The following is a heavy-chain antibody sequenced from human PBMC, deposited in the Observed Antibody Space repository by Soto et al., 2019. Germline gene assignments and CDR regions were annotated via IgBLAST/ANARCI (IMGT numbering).Heavy chain of an antibody. CDR3: ARDREIYCSGGSCYRGKFDY. J-gene: IGHJ4*02. CDR2: IIPIFGTA. V-gene: IGHV1-69*01. D-gene: IGHD2-15*01. CDR1: GGTFSSYA. Sequence: QVQLVQSGAEVKKPGSSVKVSCKASGGTFSSYAISWVRQAPGQGLEWMGGIIPIFGTANYAQKFQGRVTITADESTGTAYMELSSLRSEDTAVYYCARDREIYCSGGSCYRGKFDYWGQGTMVTVSS.